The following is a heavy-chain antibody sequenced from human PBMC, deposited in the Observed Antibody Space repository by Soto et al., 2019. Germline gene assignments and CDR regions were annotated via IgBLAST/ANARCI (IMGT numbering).Heavy chain of an antibody. V-gene: IGHV4-59*01. CDR3: ARFSPPKKSYDSNPGWFDP. D-gene: IGHD4-4*01. CDR1: GCSMNSYY. J-gene: IGHJ5*02. CDR2: VYSSGTS. Sequence: QVQLQESGPGLAQPSQTLSLTCTVSGCSMNSYYWRWIRQPPGKGLEWLRYVYSSGTSKYNVSLESRITMLLDTARHQFSLSLNSLSAADMAVYCCARFSPPKKSYDSNPGWFDPWGQGTLVAVSS.